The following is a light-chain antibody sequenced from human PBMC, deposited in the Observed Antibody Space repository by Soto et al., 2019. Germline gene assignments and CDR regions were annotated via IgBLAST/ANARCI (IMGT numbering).Light chain of an antibody. CDR1: QSVSSSY. V-gene: IGKV3-20*01. CDR2: GAS. J-gene: IGKJ3*01. CDR3: QQYGSSPLFT. Sequence: EIVLTQSPGTLSLSPGERATLSCRASQSVSSSYLAWYQQKSGQAPRLLIYGASSRATGIPDRFSGSGSGTDFTLTISRLEPEDFAVYYCQQYGSSPLFTFGPGTNVDIK.